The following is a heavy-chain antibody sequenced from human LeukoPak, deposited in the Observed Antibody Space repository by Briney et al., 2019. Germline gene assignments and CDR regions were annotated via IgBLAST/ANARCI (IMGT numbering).Heavy chain of an antibody. CDR1: GGSISSYY. V-gene: IGHV4-59*08. CDR3: ARHYSRVHSGYDRWFDP. J-gene: IGHJ5*02. CDR2: IYYSGST. D-gene: IGHD5-12*01. Sequence: SETLSLTCTVSGGSISSYYWSWIRQPPGKGLEWIGYIYYSGSTNYNPSLKSRVTISVDTSKNQFSLKLSSVTAADTAVYYCARHYSRVHSGYDRWFDPWGQGTLVTVSS.